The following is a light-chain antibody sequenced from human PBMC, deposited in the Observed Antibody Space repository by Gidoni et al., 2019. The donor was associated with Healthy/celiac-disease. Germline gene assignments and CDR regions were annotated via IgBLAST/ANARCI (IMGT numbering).Light chain of an antibody. CDR1: QSISSY. CDR2: AAS. Sequence: IQLTQSPSSLSASVGDRVTITCRASQSISSYLNWYQQKPGKAPKLLIYAASSVQSGVPSRVSGSGAGTDFTLTISRLQPEDFATYYCQQSYSTPRTFGPGTKVDIK. V-gene: IGKV1-39*01. J-gene: IGKJ3*01. CDR3: QQSYSTPRT.